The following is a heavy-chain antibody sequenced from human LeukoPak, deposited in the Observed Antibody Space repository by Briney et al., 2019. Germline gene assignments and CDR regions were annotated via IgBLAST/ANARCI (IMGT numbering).Heavy chain of an antibody. V-gene: IGHV4-4*07. Sequence: SETLSLTCTVSGGSISSYYWSWVRQPAGKGLEWVGRIYTSGSTNYNPSLKSGVTISVDTSKNQFSLKLSSVTAADTAVYYCARDLVVPAAISYYYYGMDVWGQGTTVTVSS. CDR3: ARDLVVPAAISYYYYGMDV. D-gene: IGHD2-2*01. J-gene: IGHJ6*02. CDR2: IYTSGST. CDR1: GGSISSYY.